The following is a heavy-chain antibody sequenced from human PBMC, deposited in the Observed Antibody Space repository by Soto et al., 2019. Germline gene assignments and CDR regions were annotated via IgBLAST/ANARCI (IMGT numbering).Heavy chain of an antibody. Sequence: QVQLVESGGGVVQPGRSLRLSCAASGFTFSSYGMHWVRQAPGKGLEWVAVISYDGSNKYYADSVKGRFTISRDNSKNTLYLQMNSLRAEDTAVYYCAKSSGWYDYWGQGTLVTVSS. CDR2: ISYDGSNK. CDR3: AKSSGWYDY. V-gene: IGHV3-30*18. D-gene: IGHD6-19*01. J-gene: IGHJ4*02. CDR1: GFTFSSYG.